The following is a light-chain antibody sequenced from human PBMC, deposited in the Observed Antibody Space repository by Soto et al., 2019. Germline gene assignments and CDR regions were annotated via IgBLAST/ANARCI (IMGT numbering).Light chain of an antibody. Sequence: IVLTQSHGTVSLSPGERATLSCRASQSVSSNFLAWYQEKPGQAPRLLIYGASSRATGIPDRFSGSGSGTDFTLTISRLEPEDFATYYCQQSYSRVTFGQGTKVDIK. CDR2: GAS. J-gene: IGKJ1*01. CDR3: QQSYSRVT. V-gene: IGKV3-20*01. CDR1: QSVSSNF.